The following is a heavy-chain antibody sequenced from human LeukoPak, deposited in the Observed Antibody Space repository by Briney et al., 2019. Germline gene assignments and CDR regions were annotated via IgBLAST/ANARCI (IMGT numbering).Heavy chain of an antibody. CDR3: VRGLRRSPFYSIVPLYYYGMDV. CDR2: IYYSGST. J-gene: IGHJ6*02. D-gene: IGHD4-11*01. CDR1: GGSISSYY. V-gene: IGHV4-59*12. Sequence: SETLSLTCTVSGGSISSYYWSWIRQPPGKGLEWIGYIYYSGSTNYNPSLKSRVTISVDTSKNQFSLKLSSVTAADTAVYYCVRGLRRSPFYSIVPLYYYGMDVWGQGTTVTVSS.